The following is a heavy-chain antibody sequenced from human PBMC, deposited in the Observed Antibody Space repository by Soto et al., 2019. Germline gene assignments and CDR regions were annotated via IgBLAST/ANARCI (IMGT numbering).Heavy chain of an antibody. J-gene: IGHJ3*02. CDR3: AREATWDLLRLHRTGDAFDI. CDR2: LNPNSGNT. Sequence: QVQLVQSGAEVKKPGASVKVSCKASGYTFTSYDINWVRQATGQGLEWMGWLNPNSGNTGYAQKFQGRVTMTRNTAITTAYMERSSLRSEDTAVYYCAREATWDLLRLHRTGDAFDIWGQGTMVTVSS. D-gene: IGHD1-26*01. CDR1: GYTFTSYD. V-gene: IGHV1-8*01.